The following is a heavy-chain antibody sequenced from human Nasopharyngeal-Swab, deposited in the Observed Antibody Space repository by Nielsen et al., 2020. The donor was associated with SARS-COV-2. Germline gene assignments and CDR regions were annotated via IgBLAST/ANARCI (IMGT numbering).Heavy chain of an antibody. CDR3: ARDRSPNYADYL. CDR2: INPDGSQK. Sequence: GGSLRLSCAASEFTFGNSWMSWVRQAPGKGLEWVANINPDGSQKYYAASVKGRFTISRDDAKNSLYLQMNSLRAEDTAVYFCARDRSPNYADYLWGQGTLVIVSS. J-gene: IGHJ4*02. D-gene: IGHD4-17*01. V-gene: IGHV3-7*01. CDR1: EFTFGNSW.